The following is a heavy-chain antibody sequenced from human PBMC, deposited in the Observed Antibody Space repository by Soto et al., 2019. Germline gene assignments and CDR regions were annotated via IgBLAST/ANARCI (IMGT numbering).Heavy chain of an antibody. CDR3: ARDRIAAAGTGGDWFDP. CDR1: GFTFSSYG. D-gene: IGHD6-13*01. Sequence: QVQLVESGGGVVQPGRSLRLSCAASGFTFSSYGMHWVRQAPGKGLEWVAVIWYDGSNKYYADSVKGRFTISRDNSKNTRYLQMNSLRAEDTAVYYCARDRIAAAGTGGDWFDPWGQGTLVTVSS. CDR2: IWYDGSNK. J-gene: IGHJ5*02. V-gene: IGHV3-33*01.